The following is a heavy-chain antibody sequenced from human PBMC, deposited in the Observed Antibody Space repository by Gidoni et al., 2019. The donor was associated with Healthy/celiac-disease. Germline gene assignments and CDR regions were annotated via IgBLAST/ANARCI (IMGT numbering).Heavy chain of an antibody. CDR1: GFTFSSYA. CDR2: ISGSGGST. D-gene: IGHD3-22*01. V-gene: IGHV3-23*01. J-gene: IGHJ4*02. CDR3: AKGVPITMIVVVTMSFDY. Sequence: EVQLLESGGGLVQPGGSLRLSCAASGFTFSSYAMSWVRQAPGKGLEWVSAISGSGGSTYYADSVKGRFTISRDNSKNTLYLQMNSLRAEDTAVYYCAKGVPITMIVVVTMSFDYWGQGTLVTVSS.